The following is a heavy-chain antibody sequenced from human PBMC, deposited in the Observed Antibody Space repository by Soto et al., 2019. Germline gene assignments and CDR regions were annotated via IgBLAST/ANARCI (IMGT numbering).Heavy chain of an antibody. Sequence: EVQLVESGGGLVQPGGSLRLSCAASGFTFSSYSMNWVRQAPGKGLEWVSYISSSSSAIYYADSVKGRFTISRDNAKNSLYRQMNSLRAEDTAVYYCARGPYGSGSYYQYCYCYDMDVWGKGTTVTVSS. D-gene: IGHD3-10*01. CDR1: GFTFSSYS. V-gene: IGHV3-48*01. J-gene: IGHJ6*03. CDR2: ISSSSSAI. CDR3: ARGPYGSGSYYQYCYCYDMDV.